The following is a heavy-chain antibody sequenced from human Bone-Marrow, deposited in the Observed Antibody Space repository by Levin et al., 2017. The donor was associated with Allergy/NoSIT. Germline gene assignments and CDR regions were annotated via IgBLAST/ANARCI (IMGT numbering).Heavy chain of an antibody. CDR3: ARDMVVVAATPSSATLLFDY. V-gene: IGHV3-33*01. J-gene: IGHJ4*02. CDR2: IWYDGSNK. Sequence: GESLKISCAASGFTFSSYGMHWVRQAPGKGLEWVAVIWYDGSNKYYADSVKGRFTISRDNSKNTLYLQMNSLRAEDTAVYYCARDMVVVAATPSSATLLFDYWGQGTLVTVSS. CDR1: GFTFSSYG. D-gene: IGHD2-15*01.